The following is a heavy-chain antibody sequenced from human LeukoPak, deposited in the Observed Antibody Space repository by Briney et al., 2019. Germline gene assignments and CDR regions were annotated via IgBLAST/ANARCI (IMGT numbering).Heavy chain of an antibody. CDR2: ISCNSYI. Sequence: GGSLRLSCTASGFTFSSYIVNWVRQAPGKGLEWVSSISCNSYISYADSVKGRFTISRDNAKNSLYLQMNSLRAEDTAVYYCARDDWIDYWGQGTLVTVSS. CDR3: ARDDWIDY. CDR1: GFTFSSYI. J-gene: IGHJ4*02. D-gene: IGHD1-1*01. V-gene: IGHV3-21*01.